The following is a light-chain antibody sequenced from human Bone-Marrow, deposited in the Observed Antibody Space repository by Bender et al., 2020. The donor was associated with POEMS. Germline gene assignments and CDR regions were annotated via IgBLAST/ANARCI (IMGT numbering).Light chain of an antibody. CDR1: SSDVGGYNS. CDR3: SSYAGSNNLL. CDR2: DVS. V-gene: IGLV2-14*03. J-gene: IGLJ2*01. Sequence: QSALTQPASVSGSPGQSITISCTGTSSDVGGYNSVCWYQQHPGKAPTLMISDVSNRPSGVSSRFSGSKSGNTASLTITGLQSDDEADYYCSSYAGSNNLLFGGGTKLTVL.